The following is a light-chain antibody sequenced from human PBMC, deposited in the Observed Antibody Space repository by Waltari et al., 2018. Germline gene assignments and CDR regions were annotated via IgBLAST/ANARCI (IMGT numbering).Light chain of an antibody. CDR2: GAS. CDR3: QQYGSLPST. Sequence: DIQMTQSPSSLSATVGDRLTITCQASRDISSYLNWYQHKPGRAPKLLIYGASNLETGVPSRFSGSGSGTDFVFTINNQHPKDFATYYCQQYGSLPSTFGGGTTVEIQ. CDR1: RDISSY. V-gene: IGKV1-33*01. J-gene: IGKJ4*01.